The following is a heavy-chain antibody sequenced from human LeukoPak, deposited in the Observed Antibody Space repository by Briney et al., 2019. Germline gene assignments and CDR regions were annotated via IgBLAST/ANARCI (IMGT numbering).Heavy chain of an antibody. J-gene: IGHJ4*02. V-gene: IGHV3-33*06. Sequence: GGSLRLSCAASGFTFSSYGMHWVRQAPGKGLEWVAVIWYDGSNKYYADSVKGRFTISRDNSKNTLYLQMNSLRAEDTAVYYCAKGGGYYYYAPFDYWGQGTLVAVSS. CDR1: GFTFSSYG. CDR2: IWYDGSNK. CDR3: AKGGGYYYYAPFDY. D-gene: IGHD3-22*01.